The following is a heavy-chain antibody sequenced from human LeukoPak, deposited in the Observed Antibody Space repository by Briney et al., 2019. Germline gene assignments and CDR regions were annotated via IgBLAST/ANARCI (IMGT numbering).Heavy chain of an antibody. CDR2: ISAYNGNT. D-gene: IGHD3-10*01. CDR3: ARHSEYGSGSYTKLGYMDV. J-gene: IGHJ6*03. CDR1: GYTFTSYG. V-gene: IGHV1-18*01. Sequence: ASVTVSFKASGYTFTSYGISWVRQAPGQGLEWMGWISAYNGNTNYAQKLQGRVTMTTDTSTSTAYMELRSMRSDDTAVYYCARHSEYGSGSYTKLGYMDVWSKGTTVTVSS.